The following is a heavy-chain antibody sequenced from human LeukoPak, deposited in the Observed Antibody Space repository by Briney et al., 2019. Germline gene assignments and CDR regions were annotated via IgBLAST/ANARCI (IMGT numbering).Heavy chain of an antibody. J-gene: IGHJ4*02. Sequence: ASVKVSFKAYGYTFTSYGNSWLRPPPAQGLEWMGLVSAYNGNKNYAQKLQGRSTTTTDTSTSTAYMELRSLRSDDTAVYYCARVDGPESGYDRYYFHFWGQGNLVTVSS. CDR1: GYTFTSYG. V-gene: IGHV1-18*01. CDR3: ARVDGPESGYDRYYFHF. D-gene: IGHD5-12*01. CDR2: VSAYNGNK.